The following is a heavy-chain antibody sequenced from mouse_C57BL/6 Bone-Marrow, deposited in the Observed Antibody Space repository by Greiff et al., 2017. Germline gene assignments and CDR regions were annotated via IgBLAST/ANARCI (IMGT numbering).Heavy chain of an antibody. V-gene: IGHV1-64*01. CDR3: AREGLWSYAMDY. CDR2: IHPNSGST. D-gene: IGHD1-1*02. CDR1: GYTFTSYW. J-gene: IGHJ4*01. Sequence: VQLQQPGAELVKPGASVKLSCKASGYTFTSYWMHWVKQRPGQGLEWIGMIHPNSGSTNYNEKFKSKATLTVDKSSSTAYMQLSSLTSEDSAVYYCAREGLWSYAMDYWGQGTSVTVSS.